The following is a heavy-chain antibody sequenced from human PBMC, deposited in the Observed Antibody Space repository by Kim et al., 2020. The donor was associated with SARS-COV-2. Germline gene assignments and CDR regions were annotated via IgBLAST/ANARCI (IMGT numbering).Heavy chain of an antibody. CDR1: GGSFSGYY. Sequence: SETLSLTCAVYGGSFSGYYWSWIRQPPGKGLEWIGEINHSGSTNYNPSFKSRVTISVDTSKNQSSLKLSSVTAADTAVYYCARGTRQWLVRGPPYYHMD. CDR3: ARGTRQWLVRGPPYYHMD. V-gene: IGHV4-34*01. CDR2: INHSGST. D-gene: IGHD6-19*01. J-gene: IGHJ6*03.